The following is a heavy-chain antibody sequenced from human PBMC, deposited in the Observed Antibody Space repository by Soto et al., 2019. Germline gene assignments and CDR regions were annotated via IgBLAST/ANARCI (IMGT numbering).Heavy chain of an antibody. D-gene: IGHD4-17*01. CDR3: ASSRRDYGDYLFDY. CDR2: ISGSGGST. V-gene: IGHV3-23*01. Sequence: EVQLLESGGGLVQRGGSLRLSCAASGFTFSSYAMSWVRQAPGKGLEWVSAISGSGGSTYYADSVKGRFPISRDNPKNTLYLQMNSLRAEDTAVYYCASSRRDYGDYLFDYWGQGTLVTVSS. J-gene: IGHJ4*02. CDR1: GFTFSSYA.